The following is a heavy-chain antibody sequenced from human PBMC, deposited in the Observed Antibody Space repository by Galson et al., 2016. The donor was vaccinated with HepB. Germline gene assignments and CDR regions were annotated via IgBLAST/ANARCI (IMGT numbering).Heavy chain of an antibody. Sequence: SLRLSCAASGFTFDDFGMSWVRQIPGRGLEWVAGLYWNGGSTAYADSVRGRFTISRDNAKSSLYLQMNSLRAEDTAFYYCVNSGDSSGWYFLFAPWGQGTLVTVSS. CDR2: LYWNGGST. CDR1: GFTFDDFG. J-gene: IGHJ5*02. D-gene: IGHD6-19*01. V-gene: IGHV3-20*04. CDR3: VNSGDSSGWYFLFAP.